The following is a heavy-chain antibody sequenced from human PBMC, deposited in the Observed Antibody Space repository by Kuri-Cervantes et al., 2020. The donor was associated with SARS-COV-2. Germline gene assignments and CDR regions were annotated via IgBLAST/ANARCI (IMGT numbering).Heavy chain of an antibody. D-gene: IGHD2-2*01. V-gene: IGHV3-30*04. CDR2: ISYDGSNK. CDR1: GFTFGDYA. CDR3: AKAPKYCSSTSCYAEVGY. Sequence: GRSLRLSCAASGFTFGDYAMSWVRQAPGKGLEWVAVISYDGSNKYYADSVKGRFTISRDNSKNTLYLQMNSLRAEDTAVYYCAKAPKYCSSTSCYAEVGYWGQGTLVTVSS. J-gene: IGHJ4*02.